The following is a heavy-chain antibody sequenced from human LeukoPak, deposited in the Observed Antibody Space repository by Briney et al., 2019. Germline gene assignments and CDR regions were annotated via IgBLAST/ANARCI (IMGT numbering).Heavy chain of an antibody. CDR2: ISSSSGYI. J-gene: IGHJ4*02. Sequence: GGSLRLSCAASGFTFGWYSLNWVRRAPGKGLEWVSSISSSSGYINYADSVKGRFTISRDNTKNSLYLEMNSLRAEDTAVYYCARDRGLRLGELSNWGQGTLVTVSS. CDR1: GFTFGWYS. CDR3: ARDRGLRLGELSN. V-gene: IGHV3-21*01. D-gene: IGHD3-16*02.